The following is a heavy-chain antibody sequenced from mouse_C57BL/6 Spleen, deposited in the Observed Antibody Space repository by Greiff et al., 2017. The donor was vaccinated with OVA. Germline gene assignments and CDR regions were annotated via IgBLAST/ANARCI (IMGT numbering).Heavy chain of an antibody. CDR3: ARLYYSKSYFDY. Sequence: QVQLQQSGPELVKPGASVKISCKASGYAFSSSWMNWVKQRPGKGLEWIGRIYPGDGDTNYNGKFKGKATLTADKSSSTAYMQLSSLTSEDSAVYFCARLYYSKSYFDYWGQGTTRTVSS. V-gene: IGHV1-82*01. CDR1: GYAFSSSW. CDR2: IYPGDGDT. J-gene: IGHJ2*01. D-gene: IGHD2-5*01.